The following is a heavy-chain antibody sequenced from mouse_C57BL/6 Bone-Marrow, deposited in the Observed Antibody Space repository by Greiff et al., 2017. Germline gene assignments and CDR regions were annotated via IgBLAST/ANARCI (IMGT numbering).Heavy chain of an antibody. J-gene: IGHJ2*01. CDR2: IDPSDSYT. V-gene: IGHV1-59*01. CDR1: GYTFTSYW. CDR3: AGDVTWSGFDY. Sequence: QVQLQQPGAELVRPGTSVKLSCKASGYTFTSYWLHWVKQRPGQGLEWIGVIDPSDSYTNYNQKFKGKATLTVDTSSSTAYMQHSSLTSEDSAVYYGAGDVTWSGFDYWGQGTTLTVSS. D-gene: IGHD4-1*01.